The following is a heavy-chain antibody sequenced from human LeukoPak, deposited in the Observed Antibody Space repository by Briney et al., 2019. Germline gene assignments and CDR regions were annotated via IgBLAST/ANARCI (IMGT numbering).Heavy chain of an antibody. V-gene: IGHV3-48*03. D-gene: IGHD3-22*01. J-gene: IGHJ3*02. Sequence: GGSLRLSCAASGFTFSNYEMNWVRQAPGKGLEWVSYIDSSGTTIYYADSVKGRFTMSRDNAKNSLYLQMNSLRAEDTAVYFCAREFGGYGGDPFDIWGQGTMVTVSS. CDR1: GFTFSNYE. CDR3: AREFGGYGGDPFDI. CDR2: IDSSGTTI.